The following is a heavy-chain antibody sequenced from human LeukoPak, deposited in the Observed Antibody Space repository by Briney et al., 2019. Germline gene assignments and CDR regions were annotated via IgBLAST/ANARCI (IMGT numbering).Heavy chain of an antibody. Sequence: SETLSLTCTVSGGSISSYYWSWIRQPAGKGLEWIGRIYTSGSTNYNPSLKSRVTISVDTSKNQFSLRLSSVTAADTAVYYCARVPYYYDSSGYYGIVYFDYWGQGTLVTVSS. J-gene: IGHJ4*02. CDR1: GGSISSYY. D-gene: IGHD3-22*01. V-gene: IGHV4-4*07. CDR2: IYTSGST. CDR3: ARVPYYYDSSGYYGIVYFDY.